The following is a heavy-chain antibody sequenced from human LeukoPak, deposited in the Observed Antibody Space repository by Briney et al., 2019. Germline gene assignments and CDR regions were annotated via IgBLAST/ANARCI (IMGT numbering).Heavy chain of an antibody. V-gene: IGHV4-31*03. CDR2: IYYSGST. CDR1: GGSISSGGYY. D-gene: IGHD3-22*01. Sequence: ASETLSLTCTVSGGSISSGGYYWSWIRQHPGKGLEWIGYIYYSGSTYYNPSLKSRVTISVDTSKNQFSLKLSSVTAADTAVYYCARHSSSGYYYYYWGQGTLVTVSS. CDR3: ARHSSSGYYYYY. J-gene: IGHJ4*02.